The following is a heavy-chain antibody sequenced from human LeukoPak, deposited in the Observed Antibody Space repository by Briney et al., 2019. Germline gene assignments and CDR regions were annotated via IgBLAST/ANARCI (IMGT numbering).Heavy chain of an antibody. CDR2: LYPRDSDT. D-gene: IGHD5-12*01. CDR1: GYNFTRYW. CDR3: ARQMGVASRKNYFDS. J-gene: IGHJ4*02. Sequence: GESLKISCQASGYNFTRYWIGWVRQMPGKGLEWMGLLYPRDSDTRYSPSFQGQATFSADNSINTAYLQWSSLRASDTAIYYCARQMGVASRKNYFDSWGQGTLVTVSA. V-gene: IGHV5-51*01.